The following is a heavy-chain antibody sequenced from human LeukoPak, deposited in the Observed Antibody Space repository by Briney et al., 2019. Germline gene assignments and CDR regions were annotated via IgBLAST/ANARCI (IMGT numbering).Heavy chain of an antibody. CDR3: ARGLTHLDSSGYYYYFDY. CDR2: IYYSGST. Sequence: SETLSLTCTVSGGSISSGGYYWSWIRQHPGKGLEWIGYIYYSGSTYYNPSLKSRVTISVDTSKNQFSLKLSSVTAADTAVYYCARGLTHLDSSGYYYYFDYWGQGTLVTVSS. D-gene: IGHD3-22*01. CDR1: GGSISSGGYY. J-gene: IGHJ4*02. V-gene: IGHV4-31*03.